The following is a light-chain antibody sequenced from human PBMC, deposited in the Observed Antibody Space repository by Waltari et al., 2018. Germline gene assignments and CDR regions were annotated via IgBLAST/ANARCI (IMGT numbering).Light chain of an antibody. CDR2: HAS. CDR1: QSVNGA. J-gene: IGKJ1*01. Sequence: EIVLTQSPGTLSLSPGEGATLSCTASQSVNGALAWYQQKPGQAPRLLIYHASNRATGIPDRFSGSGSGTDFSLTISRLEPEDFAVYYCQHYLRLPVTFGQGTKVEI. CDR3: QHYLRLPVT. V-gene: IGKV3-20*01.